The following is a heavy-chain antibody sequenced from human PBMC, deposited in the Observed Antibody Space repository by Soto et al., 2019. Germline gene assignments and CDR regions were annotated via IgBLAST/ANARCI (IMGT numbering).Heavy chain of an antibody. J-gene: IGHJ4*02. CDR3: ARERAPNPSPDY. CDR2: ISSSSSYT. V-gene: IGHV3-11*05. CDR1: GFTFSDYY. Sequence: QVQLVESGGGLVKPGGSLRLSWAASGFTFSDYYMSWIRQAPGKGLEWVSYISSSSSYTNYADSVKGRFTISRDNAKNSLYLHMNSLRAEDTAVYYCARERAPNPSPDYWGQGTLVTVSS.